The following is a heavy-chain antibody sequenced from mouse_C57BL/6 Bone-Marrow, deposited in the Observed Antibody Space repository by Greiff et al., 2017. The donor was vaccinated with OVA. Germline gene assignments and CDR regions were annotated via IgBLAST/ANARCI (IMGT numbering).Heavy chain of an antibody. Sequence: EVKLVESGGDLVKPGGSLKLSCAASGFTFSSYGMSWVHQTPDKRLEWVATISSGGSYTYYPDSVKGRFTISRDNAKNTLYLQMSSLKSEDTAMYYCARHPITTVRYFDVWGTGTTVTVSS. CDR2: ISSGGSYT. V-gene: IGHV5-6*01. J-gene: IGHJ1*03. CDR3: ARHPITTVRYFDV. D-gene: IGHD1-1*01. CDR1: GFTFSSYG.